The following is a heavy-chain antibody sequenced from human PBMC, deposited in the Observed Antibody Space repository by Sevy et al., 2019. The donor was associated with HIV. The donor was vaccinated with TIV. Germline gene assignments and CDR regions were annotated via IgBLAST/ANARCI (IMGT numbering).Heavy chain of an antibody. CDR3: ARDQYFDWLLYGRPLDY. CDR1: GFTFSSYW. Sequence: GGSLRLSCAASGFTFSSYWMSWVRQAPGKGLEWVANIKQDGSEKYYVDSVKGRFTISRNNAKNSLYLQMNSLRAEDTAVYYCARDQYFDWLLYGRPLDYWGQGTLVTVSS. D-gene: IGHD3-9*01. CDR2: IKQDGSEK. J-gene: IGHJ4*02. V-gene: IGHV3-7*01.